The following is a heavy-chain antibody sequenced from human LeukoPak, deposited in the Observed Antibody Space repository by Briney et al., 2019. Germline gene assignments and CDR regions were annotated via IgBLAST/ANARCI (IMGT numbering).Heavy chain of an antibody. Sequence: SETLSLTCAVHGGSFSGYYWSWIRQPPGKGLEWIGEINHSGSTNYNPSLKSRVTISVDTSKNQFSLKLSSVTAADTAVYYCARVGTIFYYYYYYGMDVWGQGTTVTVSS. J-gene: IGHJ6*02. CDR3: ARVGTIFYYYYYYGMDV. CDR1: GGSFSGYY. CDR2: INHSGST. V-gene: IGHV4-34*01. D-gene: IGHD3-9*01.